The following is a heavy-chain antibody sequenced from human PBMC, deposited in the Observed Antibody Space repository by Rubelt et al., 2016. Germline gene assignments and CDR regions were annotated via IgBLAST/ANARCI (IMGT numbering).Heavy chain of an antibody. D-gene: IGHD3-10*01. J-gene: IGHJ5*02. Sequence: EVQLLESGGGLVQPGGSLRLSCAASGFTFSSYAMRWVRQAPGKGLEWVSVIYSGGSTYYAGSVKGRFTISRDNSKNTLYLQMNSLRAEDTAVYYCARSHYYGSGRRPYNWFDPWGQGTLVTVSS. V-gene: IGHV3-23*03. CDR2: IYSGGST. CDR1: GFTFSSYA. CDR3: ARSHYYGSGRRPYNWFDP.